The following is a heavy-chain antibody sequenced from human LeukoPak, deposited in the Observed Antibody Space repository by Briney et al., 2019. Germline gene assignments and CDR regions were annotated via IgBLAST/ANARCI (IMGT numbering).Heavy chain of an antibody. CDR1: GSY. CDR3: ARGIGTSWSLDQ. Sequence: PGGSLRLSCAASGSYMTWVRQAPGKWLEWVSLIYPDGRTYYTDSVKGRFTISRDNSKNTLYLQMNSLRAEDTAVYYCARGIGTSWSLDQWGQGTLVTVPS. D-gene: IGHD6-13*01. CDR2: IYPDGRT. V-gene: IGHV3-53*01. J-gene: IGHJ4*02.